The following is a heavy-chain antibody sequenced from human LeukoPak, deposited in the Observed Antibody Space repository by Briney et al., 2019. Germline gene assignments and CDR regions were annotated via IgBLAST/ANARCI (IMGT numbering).Heavy chain of an antibody. D-gene: IGHD2-15*01. CDR3: ARDFCSGGSCYSRFDY. Sequence: ASVKVSCKASGYTFTGYYMHWVRHAPGQGREWMGWIIPNSGGTNYAQKFQGRVTMTRDTSISTAYMELSRLRSEDTAVYYCARDFCSGGSCYSRFDYWGQGTLVTVSS. CDR2: IIPNSGGT. CDR1: GYTFTGYY. J-gene: IGHJ4*02. V-gene: IGHV1-2*02.